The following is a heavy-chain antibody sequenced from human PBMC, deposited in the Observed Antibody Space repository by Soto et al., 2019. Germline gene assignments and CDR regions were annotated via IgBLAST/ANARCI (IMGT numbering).Heavy chain of an antibody. CDR3: AKEGTAAAGRGAFDY. CDR1: GFTFDDYA. D-gene: IGHD6-13*01. V-gene: IGHV3-9*01. J-gene: IGHJ4*02. Sequence: EVQLVESGGGLVQPGRSLRLSCAASGFTFDDYAMHWVRQAPGKGLEWVSGISWNSGSIGYADSVKGRFTISRDNAKNSLYLQMNSLRAEDTALYYCAKEGTAAAGRGAFDYWGQGTLVTVSS. CDR2: ISWNSGSI.